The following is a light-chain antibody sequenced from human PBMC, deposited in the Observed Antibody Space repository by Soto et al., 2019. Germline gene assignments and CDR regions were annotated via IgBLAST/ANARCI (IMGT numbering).Light chain of an antibody. Sequence: SYELPQTSSVSVAPGQTARISCGGNNIGGKSVHWYQQKPGQAPVVVVYDDSDRPSGIPERFSGSNSGNTATLTISRVEAGDEADYHCQVWDDNSDHHVFGTGNNVTVL. CDR2: DDS. J-gene: IGLJ1*01. CDR1: NIGGKS. CDR3: QVWDDNSDHHV. V-gene: IGLV3-21*02.